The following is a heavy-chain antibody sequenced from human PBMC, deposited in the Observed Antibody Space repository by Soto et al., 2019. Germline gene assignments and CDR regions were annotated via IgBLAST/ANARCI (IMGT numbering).Heavy chain of an antibody. Sequence: QVQLVESGGGVVQPGRSLRLSCAASGFAFSSYGMHWVRQAPGKGLEWVAVIWYDGSNKYYADSVKGRFTISRDNSKNTLYLQMNSLRADDTAVYYCARLVRFGELSHFDYWGQGTLVTVSS. V-gene: IGHV3-33*01. D-gene: IGHD3-10*01. J-gene: IGHJ4*02. CDR2: IWYDGSNK. CDR3: ARLVRFGELSHFDY. CDR1: GFAFSSYG.